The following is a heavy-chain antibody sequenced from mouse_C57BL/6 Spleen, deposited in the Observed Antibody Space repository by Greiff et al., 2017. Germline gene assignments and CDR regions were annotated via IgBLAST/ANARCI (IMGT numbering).Heavy chain of an antibody. J-gene: IGHJ2*01. CDR3: AISYDGYGVGY. CDR2: IYPGSGST. D-gene: IGHD2-3*01. CDR1: GYTFTSYW. V-gene: IGHV1-55*01. Sequence: QVQLQQPGAELVKLGASVKMSCKASGYTFTSYWITWVTQRPGQGLEWIGDIYPGSGSTNYNEKFKSKATLTVDTSSSTAYMQLSSLTSEDSAVYYCAISYDGYGVGYWGQGTTLTVSS.